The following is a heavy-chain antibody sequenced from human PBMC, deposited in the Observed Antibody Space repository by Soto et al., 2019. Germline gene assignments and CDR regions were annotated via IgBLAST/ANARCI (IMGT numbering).Heavy chain of an antibody. CDR1: GGSFSGYY. J-gene: IGHJ6*02. CDR3: ARGEFEAGFWSGYYSRLDV. D-gene: IGHD3-3*01. Sequence: SETLSLTCAVYGGSFSGYYWSWIRQPPGKGLEWIGEINHSGSTNYNPSLKSRVTISVDTSKNQVSLKLSSVTAADTAVYYCARGEFEAGFWSGYYSRLDVWGQGTTVTVSS. V-gene: IGHV4-34*01. CDR2: INHSGST.